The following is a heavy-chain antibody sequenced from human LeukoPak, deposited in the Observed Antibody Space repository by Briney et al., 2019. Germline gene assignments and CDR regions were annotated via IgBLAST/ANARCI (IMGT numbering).Heavy chain of an antibody. CDR1: VFTFSSYA. D-gene: IGHD6-19*01. V-gene: IGHV3-23*01. CDR3: AKGEQWLVN. Sequence: GRTLRLSCAASVFTFSSYAMTWVRHAPAKGLEWGSAISCSGGSTYYADSAKGRFTFSRDNSKNTLFLQMNSLRAEDTAVYYCAKGEQWLVNWGQGTLVTVSS. J-gene: IGHJ4*02. CDR2: ISCSGGST.